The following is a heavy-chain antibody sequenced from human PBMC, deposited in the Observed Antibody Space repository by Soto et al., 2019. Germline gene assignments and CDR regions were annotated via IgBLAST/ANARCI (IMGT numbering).Heavy chain of an antibody. CDR2: ISYDGSNK. J-gene: IGHJ4*02. CDR1: GFTFSSYG. V-gene: IGHV3-30*18. CDR3: AKEGYDFWSGYYIPYFDY. D-gene: IGHD3-3*01. Sequence: ALRLSCAASGFTFSSYGMHWVRQAPGKGLEWVAVISYDGSNKYYADSVKGRFTISRDNSKNTLYLQMNSLRAEDTAVYYCAKEGYDFWSGYYIPYFDYWGQGTLVTVSS.